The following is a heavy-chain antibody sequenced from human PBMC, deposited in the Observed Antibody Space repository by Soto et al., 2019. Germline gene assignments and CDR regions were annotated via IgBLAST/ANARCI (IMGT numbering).Heavy chain of an antibody. CDR2: IWYDGSNK. J-gene: IGHJ6*02. D-gene: IGHD2-15*01. CDR1: GFTFGSYG. V-gene: IGHV3-33*01. Sequence: QVQLVESGGGVVQPGRSLRLSFEGLGFTFGSYGMHGFRRAPGKGWGGGAVIWYDGSNKYYADSVKGRFTISRDNPKNTLYLQMNSLRAEDTAVYYCASEYCSGGSCHYYGMDVWGQGTTVTVSS. CDR3: ASEYCSGGSCHYYGMDV.